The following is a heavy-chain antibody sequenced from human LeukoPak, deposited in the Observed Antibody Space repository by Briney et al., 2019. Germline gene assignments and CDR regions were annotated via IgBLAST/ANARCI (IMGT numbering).Heavy chain of an antibody. V-gene: IGHV3-74*01. Sequence: GGSLRLSCAASQFTFSTSWMHWVRQALGKGLVWVSRINSEGTSTSYADSVKGRFTISRDSAKNTLYLQMNSLRAEDTAVYYCARLRDGYNDYWGQGTLVTVSS. CDR1: QFTFSTSW. CDR3: ARLRDGYNDY. J-gene: IGHJ4*02. CDR2: INSEGTST. D-gene: IGHD5-24*01.